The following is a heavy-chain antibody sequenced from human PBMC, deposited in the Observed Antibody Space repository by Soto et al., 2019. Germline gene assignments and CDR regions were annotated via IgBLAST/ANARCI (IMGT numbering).Heavy chain of an antibody. CDR2: IYYNGNT. CDR1: DDPMTTHY. D-gene: IGHD4-17*01. Sequence: SETLSLTCTVSDDPMTTHYWSWIRQPPGEGLEWIGNIYYNGNTKYNPSLKSRVTISVDTSKKQFSLRVSSVTAADTAVYYCAREFFGDFVMGARNWFAPWGQGTPVTVPQ. J-gene: IGHJ5*02. CDR3: AREFFGDFVMGARNWFAP. V-gene: IGHV4-59*11.